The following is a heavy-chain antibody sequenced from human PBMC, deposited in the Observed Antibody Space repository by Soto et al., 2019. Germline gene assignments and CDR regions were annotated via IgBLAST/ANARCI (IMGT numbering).Heavy chain of an antibody. CDR1: GFTFSSYG. V-gene: IGHV3-30*18. CDR2: ISYDGSNK. CDR3: AKDELRGDIVVVRGVAAHYYYGMDV. Sequence: GGSLRLSCAASGFTFSSYGMHWVRQAPGKGLEWVAVISYDGSNKYYADSVKGRFTISRDNSKNTLYLQMNSLRAEDTAVYYCAKDELRGDIVVVRGVAAHYYYGMDVWGQGTTVTVSS. J-gene: IGHJ6*02. D-gene: IGHD2-2*01.